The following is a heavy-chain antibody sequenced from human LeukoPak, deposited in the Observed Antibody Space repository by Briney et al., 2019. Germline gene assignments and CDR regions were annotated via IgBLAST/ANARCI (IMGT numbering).Heavy chain of an antibody. CDR3: ARKGTTYYYDSSGYWFDY. V-gene: IGHV4-59*08. Sequence: PSETLSLTCTVSGGSISSYYWSWIRQPPGKGLEWIGDIYYSGSTNYNPSLKSRVTISVDTSKNQFSLKLSSVTAAATAVYYCARKGTTYYYDSSGYWFDYWGQGTLVTVSS. CDR2: IYYSGST. CDR1: GGSISSYY. J-gene: IGHJ4*02. D-gene: IGHD3-22*01.